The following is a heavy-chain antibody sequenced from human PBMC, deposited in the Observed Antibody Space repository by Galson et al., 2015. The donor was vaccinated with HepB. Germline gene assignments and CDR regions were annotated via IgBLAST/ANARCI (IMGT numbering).Heavy chain of an antibody. CDR3: ARDRVGATLYRFDY. J-gene: IGHJ4*02. CDR1: GFTFSSYA. Sequence: SLRLSCAASGFTFSSYAMHWVRQTPDKGLEWVAVISYDGSNKFYADSVKGRFTISRDNSQNTLYLQMSLLRTEDTAVYYCARDRVGATLYRFDYWGQGSLVTVAS. D-gene: IGHD1-26*01. V-gene: IGHV3-30*04. CDR2: ISYDGSNK.